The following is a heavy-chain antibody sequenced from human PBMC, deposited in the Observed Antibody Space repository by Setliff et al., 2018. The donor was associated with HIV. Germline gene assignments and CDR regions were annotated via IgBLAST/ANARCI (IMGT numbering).Heavy chain of an antibody. CDR3: ARESPSSSWFYFDF. CDR2: IKHRGST. Sequence: PSETLSLTCAVYGGSFSDYYWTWIRQSPGKGLEWIGEIKHRGSTNYNPSLKGRVTVSVDTSKNQFSLKLGSVTAADTAVYYCARESPSSSWFYFDFWGQGTLVTVSS. V-gene: IGHV4-34*01. CDR1: GGSFSDYY. J-gene: IGHJ4*02. D-gene: IGHD6-13*01.